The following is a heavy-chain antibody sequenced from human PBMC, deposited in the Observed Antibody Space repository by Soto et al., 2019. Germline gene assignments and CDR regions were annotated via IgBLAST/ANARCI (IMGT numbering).Heavy chain of an antibody. CDR2: IYNSGGS. CDR3: VGTGTTEDY. J-gene: IGHJ4*02. CDR1: GASVRSGDYY. Sequence: QVQLQESGPGLVKPSQTLSLTCSVSGASVRSGDYYWSSIRQAPGKGLEWSGYIYNSGGSYYNPSLKGRLTISIDTSQSKFSRKLNSVTAAETAIDYCVGTGTTEDYGGRGTLVTVSS. V-gene: IGHV4-30-4*01. D-gene: IGHD1-1*01.